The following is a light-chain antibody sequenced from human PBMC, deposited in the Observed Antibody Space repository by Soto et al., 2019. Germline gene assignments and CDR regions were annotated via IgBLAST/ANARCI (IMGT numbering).Light chain of an antibody. CDR2: DVS. J-gene: IGKJ1*01. Sequence: DIQMTQTPSTLSASVGDRVTITCRASRSVSRWLAWYQQKPGKAPKVVIYDVSTLESGVPSRFGGSGSGTEFTLALSSLQRDDSATYYSQQYNTSWTFGQGTKV. V-gene: IGKV1-5*01. CDR1: RSVSRW. CDR3: QQYNTSWT.